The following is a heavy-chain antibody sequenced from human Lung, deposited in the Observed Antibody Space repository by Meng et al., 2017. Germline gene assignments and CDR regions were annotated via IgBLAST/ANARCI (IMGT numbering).Heavy chain of an antibody. V-gene: IGHV1-18*04. Sequence: QVQLVQTGAEVKKPGASVKGSCKTSGDTFTSHGISWVRQAPGQGLEWMGWISAHSGNTNYAQKIKGRVTMNTDTATSTVYMELRSLRPDDTAVYYCARGPYYYYDTTGYYNWFDPWGQGTLVTVSS. CDR2: ISAHSGNT. CDR1: GDTFTSHG. J-gene: IGHJ5*02. CDR3: ARGPYYYYDTTGYYNWFDP. D-gene: IGHD3-22*01.